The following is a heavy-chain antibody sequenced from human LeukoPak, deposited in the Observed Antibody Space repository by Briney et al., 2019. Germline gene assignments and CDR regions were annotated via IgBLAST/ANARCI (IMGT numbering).Heavy chain of an antibody. V-gene: IGHV3-7*01. D-gene: IGHD5-12*01. Sequence: PGGSLRLSCAAAGFTFSTFWMTWVRQAPGKGLEWVANINQDGSEKYYVDSVKGRFTISRDNAKNSLYLQMNSLRAEGTAVYYCARDPIIDYWGQGTLVTVSS. CDR2: INQDGSEK. J-gene: IGHJ4*02. CDR3: ARDPIIDY. CDR1: GFTFSTFW.